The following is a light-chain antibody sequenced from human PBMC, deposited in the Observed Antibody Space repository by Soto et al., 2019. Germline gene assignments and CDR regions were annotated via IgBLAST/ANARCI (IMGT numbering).Light chain of an antibody. Sequence: QSVLTQPPSASVTPGQRVTISCSGSSSNIGSNTVNWYHQLPGTAPKLLIYNNYQRSSGVPDRFSGSKSGTSASLAISGLQSEDEADYYCAAWDDSLNGYVFGTGTKVTVL. CDR2: NNY. J-gene: IGLJ1*01. CDR1: SSNIGSNT. CDR3: AAWDDSLNGYV. V-gene: IGLV1-44*01.